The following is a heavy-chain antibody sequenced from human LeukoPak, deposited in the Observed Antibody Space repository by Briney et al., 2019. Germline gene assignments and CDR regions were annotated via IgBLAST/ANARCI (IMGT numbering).Heavy chain of an antibody. J-gene: IGHJ3*02. Sequence: PGGSLRLSCAASGFTFSSYAMSWVRQGPGKGLEWVSGISGSGGSTYYADSVKDRFTISRDNSKNTLYLQMNSLRAEDTAVYYCVHARGYCSSTTCYTPFDIRGQGTMVTVSS. CDR2: ISGSGGST. V-gene: IGHV3-23*01. CDR3: VHARGYCSSTTCYTPFDI. D-gene: IGHD2-2*02. CDR1: GFTFSSYA.